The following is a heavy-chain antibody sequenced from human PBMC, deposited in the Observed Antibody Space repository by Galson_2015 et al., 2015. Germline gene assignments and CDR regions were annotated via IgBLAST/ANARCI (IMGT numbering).Heavy chain of an antibody. Sequence: SLRLSCAASGFTFSSYSMNWVRQAPGKGLEWVSSISSSSSYIYYADSVKGRFTISRDNAKNSLYLQMNSLRAEDTAVYYCARDIVVVPAAIGWFDPWGQGTLVTVSS. V-gene: IGHV3-21*01. CDR1: GFTFSSYS. CDR3: ARDIVVVPAAIGWFDP. CDR2: ISSSSSYI. J-gene: IGHJ5*02. D-gene: IGHD2-2*01.